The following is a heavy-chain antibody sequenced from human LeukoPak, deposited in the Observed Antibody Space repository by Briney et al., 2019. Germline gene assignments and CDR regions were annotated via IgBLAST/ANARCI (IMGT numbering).Heavy chain of an antibody. D-gene: IGHD3-10*01. CDR3: ARKGSPYYYYYMDV. J-gene: IGHJ6*03. V-gene: IGHV4-61*02. CDR1: GASISSGSYY. Sequence: SETLSLTCTVSGASISSGSYYWGWIRQPAGKGLEWIGRIYTSGSTNYNPSLKSRVTISVDTSKNQFSVKLRSVTAADTAVYYCARKGSPYYYYYMDVWGKGTTVTVSS. CDR2: IYTSGST.